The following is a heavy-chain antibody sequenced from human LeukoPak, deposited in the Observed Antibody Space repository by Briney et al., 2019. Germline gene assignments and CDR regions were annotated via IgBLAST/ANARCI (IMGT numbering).Heavy chain of an antibody. CDR2: ISSDGNT. D-gene: IGHD6-25*01. V-gene: IGHV3-66*01. CDR3: ARGQEQFSSAGQWGARRKNFYYYGMDV. J-gene: IGHJ6*02. CDR1: GFTVSSSS. Sequence: GGSLRLSCAASGFTVSSSSMNWVRLGPGKGLEWVSVISSDGNTYYAESVKGRFSISRDNSRNTLSLQMHGLRADDTAVYYCARGQEQFSSAGQWGARRKNFYYYGMDVWGQGTTVTVSS.